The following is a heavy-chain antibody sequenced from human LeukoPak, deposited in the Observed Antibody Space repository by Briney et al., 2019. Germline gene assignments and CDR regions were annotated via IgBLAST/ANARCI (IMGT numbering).Heavy chain of an antibody. CDR3: ARVGSSSWYLGADY. CDR1: GGSISSGDYY. Sequence: SETLSLTCTVSGGSISSGDYYWSWIRQHPEKGLEWIGYIYYSWSTYYNPSLKSRVTISVDTSKNQFSPKLSSVTAADTAVYYCARVGSSSWYLGADYWGQGILVTVSS. CDR2: IYYSWST. V-gene: IGHV4-61*08. J-gene: IGHJ4*02. D-gene: IGHD6-13*01.